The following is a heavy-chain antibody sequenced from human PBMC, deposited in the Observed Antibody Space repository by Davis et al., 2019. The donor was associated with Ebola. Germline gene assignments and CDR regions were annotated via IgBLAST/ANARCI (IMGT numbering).Heavy chain of an antibody. V-gene: IGHV3-11*04. D-gene: IGHD5-12*01. CDR2: MSGSGSTI. J-gene: IGHJ6*03. CDR3: ARGGNPYYYYYYMDV. Sequence: GESLKISCAASGFAFSDYYMSWVRQAPGKGLEWVSYMSGSGSTIYYADSMKGRITISRDNAKNSLSLQMNSLRAEDTAVYYCARGGNPYYYYYYMDVWGKGTTVTVSS. CDR1: GFAFSDYY.